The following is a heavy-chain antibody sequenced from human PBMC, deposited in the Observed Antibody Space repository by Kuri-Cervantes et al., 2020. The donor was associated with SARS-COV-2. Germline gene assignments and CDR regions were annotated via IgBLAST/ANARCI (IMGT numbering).Heavy chain of an antibody. Sequence: GESLKISCAASVFTFSSYAMHWVRQAPGKGLEWVAVISYDGSNKYYADSVKGRFTISRDNSKNTLYLQMNSLRAEDTAVYYCARDSHCSSTSCYTDGMDVWGQGTTVTVSS. V-gene: IGHV3-30-3*01. CDR3: ARDSHCSSTSCYTDGMDV. J-gene: IGHJ6*02. CDR1: VFTFSSYA. CDR2: ISYDGSNK. D-gene: IGHD2-2*02.